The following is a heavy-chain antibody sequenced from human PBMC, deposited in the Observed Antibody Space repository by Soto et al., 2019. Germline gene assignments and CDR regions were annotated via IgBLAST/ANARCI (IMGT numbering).Heavy chain of an antibody. J-gene: IGHJ6*02. CDR1: GGSFSGYY. CDR2: VNHSGST. Sequence: QVQLQQWGAGLLKPSETLSLTCGVYGGSFSGYYWSWIRQPPGKGLEWIGEVNHSGSTNYNPFLKSRVTISVDTSKNQFSLKLSSVTAADTALYYCARKYLPYYGSGSPYGMDVWGQGTTVTVSS. D-gene: IGHD3-10*01. CDR3: ARKYLPYYGSGSPYGMDV. V-gene: IGHV4-34*01.